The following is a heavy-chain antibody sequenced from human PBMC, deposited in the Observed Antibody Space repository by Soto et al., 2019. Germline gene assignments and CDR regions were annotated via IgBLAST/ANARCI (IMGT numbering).Heavy chain of an antibody. V-gene: IGHV3-30*18. CDR1: GFTFSTYG. D-gene: IGHD4-17*01. CDR3: AKDLQSYGDYDYYCYGMDV. Sequence: QVQLVESGGGEVQPGRSLTISCAASGFTFSTYGMHWVRQTPGKGLEWVAVISYDGTNKFYSDSVKGRFTISRYNFKNTLTLQMNSLRADETAVYSCAKDLQSYGDYDYYCYGMDVWGLGTRVTVSS. J-gene: IGHJ6*02. CDR2: ISYDGTNK.